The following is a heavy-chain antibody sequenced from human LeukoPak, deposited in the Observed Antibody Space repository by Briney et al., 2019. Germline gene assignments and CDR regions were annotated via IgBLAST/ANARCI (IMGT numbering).Heavy chain of an antibody. CDR2: VSNDGTYT. Sequence: GGSLRLSCAASGFTFSSYFMHWVRQAPGKGLVWVSRVSNDGTYTEYADSVKGRFTISRDNAKNSLDLQMESLRAEDTAVYYCAKDTGSPADAITMEDNAFDIWGQGTMVTVSS. D-gene: IGHD3-3*01. CDR1: GFTFSSYF. J-gene: IGHJ3*02. V-gene: IGHV3-74*03. CDR3: AKDTGSPADAITMEDNAFDI.